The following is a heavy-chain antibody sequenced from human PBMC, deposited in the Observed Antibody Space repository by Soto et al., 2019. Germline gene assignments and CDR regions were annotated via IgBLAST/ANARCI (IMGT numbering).Heavy chain of an antibody. D-gene: IGHD3-16*01. J-gene: IGHJ5*02. V-gene: IGHV6-1*01. CDR1: GESVSSNSAA. Sequence: PSENLSITCSISGESVSSNSAALNWVRQSPSGGLEWVGRTYYRSKWYNDYAVSEKSRITMSVDTSKHHSSLQLDAAPAADTAVYYCARDDYKDGGNNWFDPWGQGTLVTVSS. CDR3: ARDDYKDGGNNWFDP. CDR2: TYYRSKWYN.